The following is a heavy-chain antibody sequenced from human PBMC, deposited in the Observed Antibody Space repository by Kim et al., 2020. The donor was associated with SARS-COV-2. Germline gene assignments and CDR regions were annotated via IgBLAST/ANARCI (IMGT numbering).Heavy chain of an antibody. J-gene: IGHJ4*02. CDR2: INHSGST. D-gene: IGHD1-26*01. V-gene: IGHV4-34*01. Sequence: SETLSLTCAVYGGSFSGYYWSWIRQPPGKGLEWIGEINHSGSTNYNPSLKSRVTISVDTSKNQFSLKLSSVTAADTAVYYCARGGRDADIDYWGQGTLVTVSS. CDR1: GGSFSGYY. CDR3: ARGGRDADIDY.